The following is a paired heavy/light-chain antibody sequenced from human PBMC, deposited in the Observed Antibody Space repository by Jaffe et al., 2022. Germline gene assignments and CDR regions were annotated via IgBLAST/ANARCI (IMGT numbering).Heavy chain of an antibody. J-gene: IGHJ5*02. V-gene: IGHV4-61*02. Sequence: QVQLQESGPGLVKPSQTLSLTCTVSGGSISSGSYYWSWIRQPAGKGLEWIGRIYTSGSTNYNPSLKSRVTISVDTSKNQFSLKLSSVTAADTAVYYCARDAFEPYCSSTSCYEGYNWFDPWGQGTLVTVSS. CDR2: IYTSGST. D-gene: IGHD2-2*01. CDR3: ARDAFEPYCSSTSCYEGYNWFDP. CDR1: GGSISSGSYY.
Light chain of an antibody. V-gene: IGKV1D-8*01. CDR3: QQYYSFPRT. CDR1: QGISSY. J-gene: IGKJ1*01. Sequence: VIWMTQSPSLLSASTGDRVTISCRMSQGISSYLAWYQQKPGKAPELLIYAASTLQSGVPSRFSGSGSGTDFTLTISCLQSEDFATYYCQQYYSFPRTFGQGTKVEIK. CDR2: AAS.